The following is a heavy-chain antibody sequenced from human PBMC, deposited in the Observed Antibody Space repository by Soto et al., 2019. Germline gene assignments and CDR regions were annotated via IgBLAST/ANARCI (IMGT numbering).Heavy chain of an antibody. CDR3: AKDQRAVAGTFYYYGMDV. CDR2: ISYDGSNK. D-gene: IGHD6-19*01. Sequence: QVQLVESGGGVVQPGRSLRLSCAASGFTFSSYGMHWVRQAPGKGLEWVAVISYDGSNKYYADSVKGRFTISRDNSKNTLYLQMNSLRAEDTAVYYCAKDQRAVAGTFYYYGMDVWGQGTTVPVSS. V-gene: IGHV3-30*18. CDR1: GFTFSSYG. J-gene: IGHJ6*02.